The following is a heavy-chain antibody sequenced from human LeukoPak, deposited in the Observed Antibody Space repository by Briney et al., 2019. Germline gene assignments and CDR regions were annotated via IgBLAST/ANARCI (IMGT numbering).Heavy chain of an antibody. V-gene: IGHV3-21*01. Sequence: GGSLRLSCAASGFTFSSYSMNWVRRAPGKGLEWVSSISSSSSYIYYADSVKGRFTISRDNAKNSLYLQMNSLRAEDTAVYYCARGEQQHFDYRGQGTLVTVSS. CDR2: ISSSSSYI. D-gene: IGHD6-13*01. J-gene: IGHJ4*02. CDR1: GFTFSSYS. CDR3: ARGEQQHFDY.